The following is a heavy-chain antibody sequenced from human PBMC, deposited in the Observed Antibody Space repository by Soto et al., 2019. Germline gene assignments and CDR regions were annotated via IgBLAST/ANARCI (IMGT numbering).Heavy chain of an antibody. J-gene: IGHJ3*02. CDR1: GFTFSDYY. Sequence: PGGSLRRPCAASGFTFSDYYMSWLRQAPGKGLEWVSYISSSSSYTNYADCVKGRFTISRDNAKNSLYLQINSLSAEDSAVYYCGRGKYRYGFVDADGDIRG. CDR2: ISSSSSYT. V-gene: IGHV3-11*05. D-gene: IGHD5-18*01. CDR3: GRGKYRYGFVDADGDI.